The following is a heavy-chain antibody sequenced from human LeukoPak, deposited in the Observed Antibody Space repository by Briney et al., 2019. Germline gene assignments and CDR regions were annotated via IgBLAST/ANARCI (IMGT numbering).Heavy chain of an antibody. CDR3: ARNLGLARGSNWLDP. D-gene: IGHD3-16*01. Sequence: PSETLSLTCTVSVGSIGTHYCSWIRQPPGKGLEWIGYISNSGTTNYNPSLKSRLDMSVDTSKNQFSLKLSSVTAADTAVYYCARNLGLARGSNWLDPWGQGTLVIVSS. CDR2: ISNSGTT. J-gene: IGHJ5*02. V-gene: IGHV4-59*08. CDR1: VGSIGTHY.